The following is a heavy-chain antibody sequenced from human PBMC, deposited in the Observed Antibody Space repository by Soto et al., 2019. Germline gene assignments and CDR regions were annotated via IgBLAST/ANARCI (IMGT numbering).Heavy chain of an antibody. V-gene: IGHV3-30*18. CDR1: GFSFSSYG. CDR2: ISHDGSNK. J-gene: IGHJ4*02. CDR3: AKERMEQYQLLPFFDY. D-gene: IGHD2-2*01. Sequence: QVQLVESGGGVVQPGRSLRLSCAASGFSFSSYGMHWLRQAAGKGLEWVAVISHDGSNKYYADSVRGRFTISRDNSKNTLYLQMNSLRTEDTAVFYCAKERMEQYQLLPFFDYWGQGTLVTVSS.